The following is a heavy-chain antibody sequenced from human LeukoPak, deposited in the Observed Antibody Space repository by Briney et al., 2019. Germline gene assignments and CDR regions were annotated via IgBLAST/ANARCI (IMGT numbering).Heavy chain of an antibody. V-gene: IGHV3-11*01. J-gene: IGHJ4*02. CDR3: ARASMAAAGYYFDY. D-gene: IGHD6-13*01. Sequence: KTGGSLRLSCAASGFTFSDYYMSWIRQAPGKGLEWVSYISSSGSTIYYADSVKGRFTISRDNAKNSLYLQMNSLRAEDTAVYYCARASMAAAGYYFDYWGQGTLVTVSS. CDR1: GFTFSDYY. CDR2: ISSSGSTI.